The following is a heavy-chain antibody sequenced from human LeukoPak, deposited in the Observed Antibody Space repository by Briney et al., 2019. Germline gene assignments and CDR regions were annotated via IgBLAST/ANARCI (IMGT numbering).Heavy chain of an antibody. D-gene: IGHD5-24*01. CDR2: IYYSGST. Sequence: SETLSLTCTVSGGSISSYYWSWIRQPPGKGLEWIGYIYYSGSTNYNPSLKSRVTISVDTSKNQFSLKLSSVTAADTAVYYCARGRWLQADAFDIWDQGTMVTVSS. CDR3: ARGRWLQADAFDI. CDR1: GGSISSYY. V-gene: IGHV4-59*01. J-gene: IGHJ3*02.